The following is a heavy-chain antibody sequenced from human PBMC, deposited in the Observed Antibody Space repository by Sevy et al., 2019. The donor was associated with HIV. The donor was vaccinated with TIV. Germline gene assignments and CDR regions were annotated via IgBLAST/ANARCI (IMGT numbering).Heavy chain of an antibody. V-gene: IGHV3-33*01. CDR3: ARDSARVIVPTAGFDS. CDR1: GFTFRSFS. D-gene: IGHD1-1*01. Sequence: GGSLRLSCSASGFTFRSFSMHWVRQAPGKGLEWVAAIWYDGRTKQYADSVKGRCTISRDNSKSMLNLEMNSLRAEDTALYFCARDSARVIVPTAGFDSWGQGTVVTVSS. J-gene: IGHJ5*01. CDR2: IWYDGRTK.